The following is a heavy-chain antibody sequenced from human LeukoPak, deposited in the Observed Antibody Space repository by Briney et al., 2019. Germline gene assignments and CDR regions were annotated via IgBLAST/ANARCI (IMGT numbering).Heavy chain of an antibody. CDR3: ARMPY. V-gene: IGHV4-34*01. Sequence: KTSETLSLTCAVYGGSFSGYYWSWIRQPPGKGLEWIGEINHSGSTNYNPSLKSRVTISVDTSKNQFSLKLSSVAAADTAVYYCARMPYWGQGTLVTVSP. CDR1: GGSFSGYY. CDR2: INHSGST. J-gene: IGHJ4*02. D-gene: IGHD2-2*01.